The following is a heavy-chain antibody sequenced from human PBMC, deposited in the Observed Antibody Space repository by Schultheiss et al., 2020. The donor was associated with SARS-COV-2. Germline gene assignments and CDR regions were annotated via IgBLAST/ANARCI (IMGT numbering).Heavy chain of an antibody. V-gene: IGHV3-13*01. CDR2: IGATGSI. CDR3: ARVARGGRGLDY. CDR1: GFSFSTYD. Sequence: GGSLRLSCGASGFSFSTYDVQCVRQAIGKGLEWVSVIGATGSIYYHASVKGRFTISRDNAKSSLYLQMNSLRVDDTAVYFCARVARGGRGLDYWGQGTLVTVSS. D-gene: IGHD2-15*01. J-gene: IGHJ4*02.